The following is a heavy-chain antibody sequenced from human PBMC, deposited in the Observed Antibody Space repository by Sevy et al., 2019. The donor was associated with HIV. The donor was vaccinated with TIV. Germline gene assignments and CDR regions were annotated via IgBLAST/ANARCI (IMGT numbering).Heavy chain of an antibody. J-gene: IGHJ5*02. Sequence: GGSLRLSCAASGFSFSEYWMSWVRQAPGKGPEWVANIKPDGTATNYLDSVKGRFTNSRDNAKNSLYRHMNSLRAEDTAVYYCATHNSWKMEPWGQGTLVTVSS. CDR2: IKPDGTAT. V-gene: IGHV3-7*01. D-gene: IGHD3-3*01. CDR3: ATHNSWKMEP. CDR1: GFSFSEYW.